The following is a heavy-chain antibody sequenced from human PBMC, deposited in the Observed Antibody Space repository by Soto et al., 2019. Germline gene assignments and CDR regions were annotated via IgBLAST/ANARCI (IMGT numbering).Heavy chain of an antibody. CDR2: ISYDGSNK. J-gene: IGHJ6*02. V-gene: IGHV3-30*18. Sequence: PGGSLRLSCAASGFTFSSYGTHWVRQAPGKGLEWVAVISYDGSNKYYADSVKGRFTISRDNSKNTLYLQMNSLRAEDTAVYYCAKDQWEHTSGMDVWGQGTTVTVSS. CDR3: AKDQWEHTSGMDV. CDR1: GFTFSSYG. D-gene: IGHD1-26*01.